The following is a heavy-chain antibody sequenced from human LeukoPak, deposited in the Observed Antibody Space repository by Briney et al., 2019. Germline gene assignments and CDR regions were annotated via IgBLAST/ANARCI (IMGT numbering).Heavy chain of an antibody. CDR2: VYYGRTT. CDR1: AGSISSSSHH. J-gene: IGHJ4*02. Sequence: SETLSLTCTVSAGSISSSSHHWGWIRQSPGKGLEWIGSVYYGRTTYYNPSLNSRVTIFVVTSKNQLSLQLNSVTAADTAVYYCVRHDGRSGGTMGALDCWGQGSLVTVSS. D-gene: IGHD4-23*01. V-gene: IGHV4-39*01. CDR3: VRHDGRSGGTMGALDC.